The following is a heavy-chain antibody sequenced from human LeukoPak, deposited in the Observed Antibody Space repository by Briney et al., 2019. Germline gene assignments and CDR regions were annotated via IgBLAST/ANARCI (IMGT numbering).Heavy chain of an antibody. V-gene: IGHV1-2*02. CDR1: GYTFTYYY. J-gene: IGHJ4*02. CDR3: ARGRRILVGDTNAGDFFDY. Sequence: ASVKVSCRPSGYTFTYYYIHWVRQAPGQGLEWMGWVNPNSGGAYFPQRFQGRVIMTRDTSISTAYMELSRLRSDDTAVYYCARGRRILVGDTNAGDFFDYWGRGTLVTVSS. D-gene: IGHD1-26*01. CDR2: VNPNSGGA.